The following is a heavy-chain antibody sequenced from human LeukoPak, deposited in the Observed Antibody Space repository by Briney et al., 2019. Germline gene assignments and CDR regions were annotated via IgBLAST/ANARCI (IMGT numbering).Heavy chain of an antibody. D-gene: IGHD2/OR15-2a*01. CDR2: IWYDGSNK. Sequence: PGGSLRLSCAASGFTFRNYVIHWVRQAPGKGLEWVALIWYDGSNKYYTDSVKGRLTISRDNSKNTLYLQMNSLRAEDTAIYYCAREGPRGNSQFDYWGQGTLVTISS. J-gene: IGHJ4*02. CDR1: GFTFRNYV. V-gene: IGHV3-33*08. CDR3: AREGPRGNSQFDY.